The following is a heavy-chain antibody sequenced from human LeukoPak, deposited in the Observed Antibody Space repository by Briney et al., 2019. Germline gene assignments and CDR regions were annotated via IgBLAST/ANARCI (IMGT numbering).Heavy chain of an antibody. CDR2: IYYSGST. D-gene: IGHD2-2*01. CDR1: GGSISSGGHY. J-gene: IGHJ2*01. Sequence: SETLSLTCSVSGGSISSGGHYWSFIRQPPGKGLEWIGSIYYSGSTYYNPSLRSRVTISVDTSKNTFSLKLRSVTAADTAVYYCSRRDRSRTDCFYWYFDLWGRGALLTVSS. CDR3: SRRDRSRTDCFYWYFDL. V-gene: IGHV4-39*07.